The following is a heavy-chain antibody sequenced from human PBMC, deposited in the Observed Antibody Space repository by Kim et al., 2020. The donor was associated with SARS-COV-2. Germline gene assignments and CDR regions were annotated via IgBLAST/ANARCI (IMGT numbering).Heavy chain of an antibody. CDR2: IYYSGST. CDR3: ATEGVTTYYYYYYGMD. CDR1: GGSISSSSYY. V-gene: IGHV4-39*01. Sequence: SETLSLTCTVSGGSISSSSYYWGWIRQPPGKGLEWIGSIYYSGSTYYNPSLKSRVTISVDTSKNQFSLKLSSVTAADTAVYYCATEGVTTYYYYYYGMD. D-gene: IGHD4-17*01. J-gene: IGHJ6*01.